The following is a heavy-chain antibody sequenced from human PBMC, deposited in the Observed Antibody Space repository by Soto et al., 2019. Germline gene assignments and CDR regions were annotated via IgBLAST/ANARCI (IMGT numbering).Heavy chain of an antibody. CDR2: IYHSGST. J-gene: IGHJ4*02. Sequence: SKTMSLTCSVAGGSVSSGGYSWSGIKQPPGKGLEWIGYIYHSGSTYYNPSLKSRVTISVDRSKNQFSLKLSSVTAADTAVYYCASMPWIQLWPYYFDYWGQGTLVTVSS. V-gene: IGHV4-30-2*01. D-gene: IGHD5-18*01. CDR3: ASMPWIQLWPYYFDY. CDR1: GGSVSSGGYS.